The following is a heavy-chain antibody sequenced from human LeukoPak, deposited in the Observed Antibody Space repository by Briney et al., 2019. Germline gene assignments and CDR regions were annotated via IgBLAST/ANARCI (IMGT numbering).Heavy chain of an antibody. D-gene: IGHD1-1*01. CDR3: ARRDLGGTTGTTGFDY. J-gene: IGHJ4*02. Sequence: SETLSLTCTVSGGSISSSSYYWGWIRQPPGKGLEWIGSIYYSGSTYYNPSLKSRVTISVDTSKNQFSLKLSSVTAADMAVYYCARRDLGGTTGTTGFDYWGQGTLVTVSS. CDR1: GGSISSSSYY. V-gene: IGHV4-39*01. CDR2: IYYSGST.